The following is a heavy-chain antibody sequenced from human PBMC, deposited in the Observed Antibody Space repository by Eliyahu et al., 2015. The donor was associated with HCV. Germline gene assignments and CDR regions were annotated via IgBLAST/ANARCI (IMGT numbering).Heavy chain of an antibody. CDR2: ISDYTGTT. CDR1: GYTFTDYG. CDR3: ARGGAVAASDY. J-gene: IGHJ4*02. V-gene: IGHV1-18*04. Sequence: QVQLVQSGAEVKKPGASVKVSCKASGYTFTDYGLTWVRQAPGQGLEWMGWISDYTGTTKYAQKFQGRVTMTTDTSTSTAYMEMRSLTSDDTAVYYCARGGAVAASDYWGQGTLVTVPS. D-gene: IGHD6-19*01.